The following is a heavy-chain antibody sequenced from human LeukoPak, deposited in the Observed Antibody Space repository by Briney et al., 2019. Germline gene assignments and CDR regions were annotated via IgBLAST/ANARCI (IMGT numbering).Heavy chain of an antibody. CDR2: ISSSSSYI. CDR3: AKLGSRLRFLEWLLDGKFDY. J-gene: IGHJ4*02. CDR1: GFTFSSYS. D-gene: IGHD3-3*01. V-gene: IGHV3-21*04. Sequence: GVLGLSCAASGFTFSSYSMNWVRQAPGKGLEWVSSISSSSSYIYYADSVKGRFTISRDNAKNSLYLQMNSLRAEDTAVYYCAKLGSRLRFLEWLLDGKFDYWGQGTLVTVSS.